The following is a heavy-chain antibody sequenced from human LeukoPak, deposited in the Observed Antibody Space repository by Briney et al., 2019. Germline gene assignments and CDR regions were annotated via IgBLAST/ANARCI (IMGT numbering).Heavy chain of an antibody. CDR2: IYYSGST. V-gene: IGHV4-31*03. Sequence: PSETLSLTCTVSGDSISSGGYYWSWIRQHPGKGLEWIGYIYYSGSTYYNPSLKSRVIISVDTSKNQFSLKLSSVTAADTAVYYCARGTFGGDYYYYGMDVWGQGTTVTVSS. D-gene: IGHD3-16*01. CDR3: ARGTFGGDYYYYGMDV. CDR1: GDSISSGGYY. J-gene: IGHJ6*02.